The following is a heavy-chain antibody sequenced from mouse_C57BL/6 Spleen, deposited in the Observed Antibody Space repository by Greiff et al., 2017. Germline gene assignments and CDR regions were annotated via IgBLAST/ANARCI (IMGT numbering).Heavy chain of an antibody. V-gene: IGHV1-74*01. CDR3: ASYDYDVRGDH. Sequence: QVQLQQPGAELVKPGASVKVSCKASGYTCTSYWMHWVKQRPGQGLEGIGRIHPSDSDPHYNHKFKGQATLTVDKSSSTAYMQLSSRTSEDSAVYDGASYDYDVRGDHCAEGTTRTVSS. CDR1: GYTCTSYW. D-gene: IGHD2-4*01. CDR2: IHPSDSDP. J-gene: IGHJ2*01.